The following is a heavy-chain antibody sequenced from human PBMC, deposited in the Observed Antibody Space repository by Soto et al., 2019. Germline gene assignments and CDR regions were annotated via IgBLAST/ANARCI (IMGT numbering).Heavy chain of an antibody. CDR3: ASVVPGAEAWFGP. CDR1: GYTFSKYG. D-gene: IGHD2-2*01. J-gene: IGHJ5*02. CDR2: ISLYSDGT. V-gene: IGHV1-18*01. Sequence: ASVKVSCKASGYTFSKYGINWVRQGPGQPLEWLGWISLYSDGTNYAQKFQGRVSMTTDTSTTTAYMELRSLRSDDTAVYYCASVVPGAEAWFGPWGQGTLVTASS.